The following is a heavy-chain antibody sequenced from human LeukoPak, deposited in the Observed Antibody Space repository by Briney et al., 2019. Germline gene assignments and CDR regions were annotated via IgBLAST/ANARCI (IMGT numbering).Heavy chain of an antibody. CDR3: ARHLDGVDY. CDR1: GYSISSGYY. J-gene: IGHJ4*02. CDR2: IYHSGST. V-gene: IGHV4-38-2*02. Sequence: PSETLSLTCTVSGYSISSGYYWGWIRQPPGKGLEWIGSIYHSGSTYYNPSLKSRVTISVDTSKNQFSLKLSSVTAADTAVYYCARHLDGVDYWGQGTLVTVSS.